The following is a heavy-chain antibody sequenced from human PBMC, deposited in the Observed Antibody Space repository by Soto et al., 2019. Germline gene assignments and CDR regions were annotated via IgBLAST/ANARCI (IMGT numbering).Heavy chain of an antibody. J-gene: IGHJ4*02. CDR2: TYYRSKWFL. CDR1: GDSVSSNGAC. D-gene: IGHD1-26*01. CDR3: ARANKRSLSGSFGGSNPYFFAH. Sequence: SQTLSLTCVISGDSVSSNGACWNWIRQSPSRGLEWLGRTYYRSKWFLDYAASVQSRMTINPDTSRNQFSLQLNPVTPEDTAVYYCARANKRSLSGSFGGSNPYFFAHWGQGALVTVSS. V-gene: IGHV6-1*01.